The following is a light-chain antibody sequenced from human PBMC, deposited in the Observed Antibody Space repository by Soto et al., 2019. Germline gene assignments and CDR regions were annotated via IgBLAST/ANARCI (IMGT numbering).Light chain of an antibody. Sequence: EIVLTQSPATLSLPPGERATLSCRASQSVSSYLAWYQQKPGQAPRLLIYDASNRATGIPARFSGSGSGTDFTLTIRSLEPEDFAVYYCQQRSNWPTFGGGTKVEIK. CDR2: DAS. J-gene: IGKJ4*01. CDR3: QQRSNWPT. V-gene: IGKV3-11*01. CDR1: QSVSSY.